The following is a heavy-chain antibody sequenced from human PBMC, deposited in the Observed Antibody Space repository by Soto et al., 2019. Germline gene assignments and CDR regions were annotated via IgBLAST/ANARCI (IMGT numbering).Heavy chain of an antibody. D-gene: IGHD2-15*01. CDR2: ISGSGGST. CDR1: GFTFSSYA. J-gene: IGHJ4*02. Sequence: VQLLESGGGLVQPGGSLRLSCAASGFTFSSYAMSWVRQAPGKGLEWVSAISGSGGSTYYADSVKGRFTISRDNSKNTLYLQMNSLRAEDTAVYYCAKAARGYCSGGSCLYYFDYWGQGTLVTVSS. V-gene: IGHV3-23*01. CDR3: AKAARGYCSGGSCLYYFDY.